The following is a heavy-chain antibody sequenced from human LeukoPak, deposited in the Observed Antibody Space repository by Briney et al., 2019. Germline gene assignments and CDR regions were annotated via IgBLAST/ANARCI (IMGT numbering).Heavy chain of an antibody. Sequence: SVKVSRKASGGTFSSYTISWVRQAPGQGLEWMGRIIPILGIANYAQKFQGRVTITADKSTSTAYMELSSLRSEDTAVYYCASENGDYSGHWFDPWGQGTLVTVSS. J-gene: IGHJ5*02. CDR3: ASENGDYSGHWFDP. D-gene: IGHD4-17*01. CDR1: GGTFSSYT. V-gene: IGHV1-69*02. CDR2: IIPILGIA.